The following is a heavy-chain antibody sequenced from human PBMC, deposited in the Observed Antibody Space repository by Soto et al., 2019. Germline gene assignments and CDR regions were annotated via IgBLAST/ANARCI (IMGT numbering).Heavy chain of an antibody. J-gene: IGHJ6*02. Sequence: QVQLVESGGGVVQPGGSLRLSCAASGFTFRNHAMHWVRQAPGKGLECLAVIAYDGSNAFYRDSVKGRFTISRDNSKNALQLQLNSRRSEDTDVYYCARGNREDILVVVGARPGEYGIDIWGQGTTVTVSS. CDR2: IAYDGSNA. V-gene: IGHV3-30-3*01. CDR1: GFTFRNHA. D-gene: IGHD2-15*01. CDR3: ARGNREDILVVVGARPGEYGIDI.